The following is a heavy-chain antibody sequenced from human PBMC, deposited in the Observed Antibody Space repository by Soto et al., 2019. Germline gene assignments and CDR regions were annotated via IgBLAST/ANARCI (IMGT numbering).Heavy chain of an antibody. D-gene: IGHD3-22*01. CDR1: GYTFTSYA. Sequence: QVQLVQSGAEEKKPGASVKVSCKASGYTFTSYAMHWVRQAPGQRLEWMGWINAGNGNTKYSQKFQGRVTITRDTXXSTAYMELSSLRSEDTAVYYCARSRYSDSSGYYHEWGQGTLVTVSS. CDR2: INAGNGNT. V-gene: IGHV1-3*05. CDR3: ARSRYSDSSGYYHE. J-gene: IGHJ4*02.